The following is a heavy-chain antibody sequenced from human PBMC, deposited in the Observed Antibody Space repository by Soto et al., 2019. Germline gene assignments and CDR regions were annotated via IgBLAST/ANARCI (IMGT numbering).Heavy chain of an antibody. V-gene: IGHV4-4*02. CDR3: VREVIAVLGTGYGMDV. J-gene: IGHJ6*02. CDR1: GGSISSSNW. CDR2: IYHSGST. D-gene: IGHD6-19*01. Sequence: QVQLQESGPGLVKPSGTLSLTCAVSGGSISSSNWWSWVRQSPGKGLEWIGEIYHSGSTNYNPSLKSRVSISVDRAKNQFSLKLSSVTAADTAVYYCVREVIAVLGTGYGMDVWGQGTTVTVSS.